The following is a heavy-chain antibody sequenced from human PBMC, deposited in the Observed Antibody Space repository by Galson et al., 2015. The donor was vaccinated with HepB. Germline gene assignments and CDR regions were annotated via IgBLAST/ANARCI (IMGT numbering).Heavy chain of an antibody. CDR3: ACLFRSLGVTSAFDF. Sequence: SCKASGGTFSSYAINWVRQAPGQGLEWIGGLIPIFRTPNYAQKFQGRVTITADESTNTAYMDLNSPKSEDTAVYYCACLFRSLGVTSAFDFWGQGTQVTVSS. J-gene: IGHJ4*02. V-gene: IGHV1-69*01. D-gene: IGHD2-8*01. CDR2: LIPIFRTP. CDR1: GGTFSSYA.